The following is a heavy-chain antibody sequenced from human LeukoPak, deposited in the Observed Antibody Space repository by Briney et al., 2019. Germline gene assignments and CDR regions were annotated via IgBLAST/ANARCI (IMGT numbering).Heavy chain of an antibody. D-gene: IGHD3-3*01. Sequence: ASVKVSCKASGYTFTGYYMHWVRQAPGQGLEWMGWINPNSGGTNYAQKFQGRVTMTRDTSTSTVYMELSSLRSEDTAVYYCARGGRITIFGVVTPSDYWGQGTLVTVSS. J-gene: IGHJ4*02. CDR2: INPNSGGT. V-gene: IGHV1-2*02. CDR3: ARGGRITIFGVVTPSDY. CDR1: GYTFTGYY.